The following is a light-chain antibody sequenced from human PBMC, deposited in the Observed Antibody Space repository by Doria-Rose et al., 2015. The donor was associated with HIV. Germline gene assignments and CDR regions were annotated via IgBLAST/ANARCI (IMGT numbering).Light chain of an antibody. CDR3: HQYGTSWT. CDR1: QSFSSTY. Sequence: TQSPGTLSLSPGERATLSCRASQSFSSTYLAWYQQKPGQAPSLLIYDGSTSATGIPDMFSASGSGTDLTLTINRLEPEDFALYYCHQYGTSWTFGQGTKVEI. J-gene: IGKJ1*01. V-gene: IGKV3-20*01. CDR2: DGS.